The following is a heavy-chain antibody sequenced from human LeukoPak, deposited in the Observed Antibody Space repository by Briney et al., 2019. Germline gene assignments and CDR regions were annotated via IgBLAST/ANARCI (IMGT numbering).Heavy chain of an antibody. CDR2: ISAYNGNT. CDR1: GYTFTSYG. D-gene: IGHD4-11*01. V-gene: IGHV1-18*01. J-gene: IGHJ6*03. CDR3: ARTVTTKRHYYYYYYMDV. Sequence: ASVKVSCKASGYTFTSYGISWVRQAPGQGLEWMGWISAYNGNTNYAQKLQGRVTMTTDTSTSTAYMELRSLRSDDTAVYYCARTVTTKRHYYYYYYMDVWGKGTTVTVSS.